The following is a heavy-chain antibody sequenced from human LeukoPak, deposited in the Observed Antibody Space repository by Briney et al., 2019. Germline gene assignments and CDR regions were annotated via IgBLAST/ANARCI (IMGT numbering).Heavy chain of an antibody. CDR2: ISYDGSDK. CDR1: EFTFSSYG. V-gene: IGHV3-30*18. Sequence: GGSLRLSCAASEFTFSSYGMHWVRQAPGKGLEWVAVISYDGSDKYYVDSVKGRFTISRDNSKNTLYLQMNSLRPEDTAVYHCAKDYLRGGSTGSYPIDYWGQGTLVTVSS. CDR3: AKDYLRGGSTGSYPIDY. J-gene: IGHJ4*02. D-gene: IGHD3-10*01.